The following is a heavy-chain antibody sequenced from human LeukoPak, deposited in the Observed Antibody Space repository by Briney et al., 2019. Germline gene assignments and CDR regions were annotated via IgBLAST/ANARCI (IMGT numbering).Heavy chain of an antibody. V-gene: IGHV1-69*13. CDR1: GGTFSSYA. D-gene: IGHD3-22*01. J-gene: IGHJ5*02. CDR2: IIPIFGTA. CDR3: ARVRSYYYDSSGYRTFDP. Sequence: GASVKVSCKASGGTFSSYAISWVRQAPGQGLEWMGGIIPIFGTANYAQKFQSRVTITADESTSTAYMELSSLRSEDTAVYYCARVRSYYYDSSGYRTFDPWGQGTLVTVSS.